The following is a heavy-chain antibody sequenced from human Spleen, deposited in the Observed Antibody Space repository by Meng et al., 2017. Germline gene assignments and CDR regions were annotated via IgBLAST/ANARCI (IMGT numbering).Heavy chain of an antibody. CDR2: IYYTGST. D-gene: IGHD3-10*01. V-gene: IGHV4-61*01. J-gene: IGHJ4*02. CDR3: ARAIRFGDLSHFDR. CDR1: GGSVRSNSFY. Sequence: QVQLQESGPGLVRPSGTLSLSCTVSGGSVRSNSFYWSWIRQPPGKGLEWIGYIYYTGSTNYNPSLTSRVTISLDTSYNQFSLKLNSVTAADTATYYCARAIRFGDLSHFDRWGQGTLVTVSS.